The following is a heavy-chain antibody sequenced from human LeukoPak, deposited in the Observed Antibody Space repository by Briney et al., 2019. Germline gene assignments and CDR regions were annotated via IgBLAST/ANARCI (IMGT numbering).Heavy chain of an antibody. V-gene: IGHV3-23*01. Sequence: GGSLRLSCAASGFTYSSYAMSWVRQAPGKGLEWVSAISGSGGSIYYADSVKGRFTISRDNSKNTLYLQMNSLRAEDTAVYYCARFIAAPYYFDYWGRGTLVTVSS. CDR1: GFTYSSYA. CDR3: ARFIAAPYYFDY. D-gene: IGHD6-13*01. J-gene: IGHJ4*02. CDR2: ISGSGGSI.